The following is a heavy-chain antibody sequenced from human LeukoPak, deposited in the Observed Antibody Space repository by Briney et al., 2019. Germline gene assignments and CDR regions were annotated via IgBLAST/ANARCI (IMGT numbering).Heavy chain of an antibody. CDR2: IYYSGST. J-gene: IGHJ4*02. CDR3: ARQYSSGWYYFDY. V-gene: IGHV4-39*01. CDR1: GGSISSSSYY. Sequence: PSETLSLTCTVSGGSISSSSYYWGWIRQPPGKGLEWIGSIYYSGSTYYNPSLKSRVTISVDTSKNQFSLKLSSVTAADTAVYYCARQYSSGWYYFDYWGQGTLVIVSS. D-gene: IGHD6-19*01.